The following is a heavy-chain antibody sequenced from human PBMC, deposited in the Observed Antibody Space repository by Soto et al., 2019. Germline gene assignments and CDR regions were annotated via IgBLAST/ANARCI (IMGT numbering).Heavy chain of an antibody. D-gene: IGHD2-15*01. J-gene: IGHJ1*01. CDR2: IYHSGST. Sequence: SETLSLTCAVSGVSISSGGYSWSWIRQPPGKGLEWIGYIYHSGSTYYNPSLKSRVTISVDRSKNQFSLKLSSVTAAYTAVYYCARYDSASTNFYSRAQRNLLPVSS. CDR1: GVSISSGGYS. V-gene: IGHV4-30-2*01. CDR3: ARYDSASTNFYS.